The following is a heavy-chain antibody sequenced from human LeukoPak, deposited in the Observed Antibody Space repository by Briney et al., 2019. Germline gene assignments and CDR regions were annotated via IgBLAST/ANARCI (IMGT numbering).Heavy chain of an antibody. J-gene: IGHJ4*02. Sequence: PGRSLRLSCAASGFTFSSYEMNWVRQAPGKGLEWVSYISSSGSTIYYADSVKGRFTISRDNAKNSLYLQMNSLRAEDTAVYYCARRRYCSSTSCYAVQYYFDYWGQGTLVTVSS. V-gene: IGHV3-48*03. CDR3: ARRRYCSSTSCYAVQYYFDY. D-gene: IGHD2-2*01. CDR2: ISSSGSTI. CDR1: GFTFSSYE.